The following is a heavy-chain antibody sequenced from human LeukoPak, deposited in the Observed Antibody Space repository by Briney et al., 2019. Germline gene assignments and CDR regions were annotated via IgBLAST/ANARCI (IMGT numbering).Heavy chain of an antibody. CDR3: ARGIPYGDTYYYYTDV. Sequence: PSETLSLTCAVYGGSFSGYYWSWIRQPPGKGLEWIGEINHSGSTNYNPSLKSRVTISVDTSKNQFSLKLSSVTAADTAVYYCARGIPYGDTYYYYTDVWGKGTTVTVSS. J-gene: IGHJ6*03. CDR1: GGSFSGYY. CDR2: INHSGST. D-gene: IGHD3-10*01. V-gene: IGHV4-34*01.